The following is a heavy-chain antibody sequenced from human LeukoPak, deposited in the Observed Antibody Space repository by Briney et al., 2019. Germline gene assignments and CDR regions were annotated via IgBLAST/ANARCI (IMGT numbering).Heavy chain of an antibody. CDR2: IYSGGST. V-gene: IGHV3-66*01. D-gene: IGHD5-18*01. Sequence: GGSLRLSCAASEFSVGSNYMTWVRQAPGKGLEWVSLIYSGGSTYYADSVKGRFTISRDNAKNSLYLQMDSLRAEDTAVYYCARRAMTERGHSYGLDYWGQGTLVTVSS. CDR1: EFSVGSNY. J-gene: IGHJ4*02. CDR3: ARRAMTERGHSYGLDY.